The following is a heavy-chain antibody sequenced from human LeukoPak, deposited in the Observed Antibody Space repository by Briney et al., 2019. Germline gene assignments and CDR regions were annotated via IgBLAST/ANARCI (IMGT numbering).Heavy chain of an antibody. CDR3: TRLGSRGDY. CDR2: IVVGSGNT. J-gene: IGHJ4*02. D-gene: IGHD3-10*01. CDR1: GFTFTRSA. Sequence: SVTVSCKASGFTFTRSAMQWVRQARGQRLEWIGWIVVGSGNTNYAQKFQERVTITRDMSTSTAYMELSSLRYEDTAVYYCTRLGSRGDYWGQGTLVTVSS. V-gene: IGHV1-58*02.